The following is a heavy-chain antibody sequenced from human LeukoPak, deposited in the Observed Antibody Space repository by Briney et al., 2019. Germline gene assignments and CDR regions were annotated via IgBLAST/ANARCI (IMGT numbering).Heavy chain of an antibody. CDR3: AKGTLKYYFDY. Sequence: GGSLRLSCAASGFTFSTYAMNWVRQAPGKGLEWVSIISGSGGSTYYADSLKGRFTISRDNSKNTLYLQMNSLGAEDTAVYYCAKGTLKYYFDYWGQGTLVTVSS. V-gene: IGHV3-23*01. CDR2: ISGSGGST. J-gene: IGHJ4*02. CDR1: GFTFSTYA.